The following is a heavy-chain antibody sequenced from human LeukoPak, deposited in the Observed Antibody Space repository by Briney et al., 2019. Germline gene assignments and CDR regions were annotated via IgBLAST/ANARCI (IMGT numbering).Heavy chain of an antibody. CDR2: IYYSGST. D-gene: IGHD1-14*01. J-gene: IGHJ6*03. CDR1: GGSISSGGYY. Sequence: SETLSLTCTVSGGSISSGGYYWSWIRQHAGKGLEWIGYIYYSGSTYYNPSLKSRVTISVDTSKNQFSLKLSSVTAADTAVYYCVRTSHYYYYYMNVWGKGTTVTVSS. CDR3: VRTSHYYYYYMNV. V-gene: IGHV4-31*03.